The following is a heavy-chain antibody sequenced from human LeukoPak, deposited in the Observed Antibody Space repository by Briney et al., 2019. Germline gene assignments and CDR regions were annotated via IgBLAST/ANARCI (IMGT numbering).Heavy chain of an antibody. D-gene: IGHD2-15*01. Sequence: ASVKVSCKASGYTFTGYYMHWVRQAPGQGLERMGRINPNSGGTNYAQKFQGRVTMTRDTSISTAYMELSRLRSDDTAVYYCARERAGLPIDYWGQGTLVTVSS. CDR3: ARERAGLPIDY. J-gene: IGHJ4*02. CDR2: INPNSGGT. CDR1: GYTFTGYY. V-gene: IGHV1-2*06.